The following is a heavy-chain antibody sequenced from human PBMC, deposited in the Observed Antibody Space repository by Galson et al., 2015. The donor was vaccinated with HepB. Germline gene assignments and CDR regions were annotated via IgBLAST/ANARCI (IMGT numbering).Heavy chain of an antibody. CDR1: GYTFTGYY. J-gene: IGHJ3*02. CDR3: ARGQQLEDDAFDI. V-gene: IGHV1-2*05. CDR2: INPNSGGT. D-gene: IGHD6-13*01. Sequence: SVKVSCKASGYTFTGYYMHWVRQAPGQGLEWVGRINPNSGGTNYAQKFQGRVTMTRDTSISTAYMELSRLRSDDTVVYYCARGQQLEDDAFDIWGQGTMVTVSS.